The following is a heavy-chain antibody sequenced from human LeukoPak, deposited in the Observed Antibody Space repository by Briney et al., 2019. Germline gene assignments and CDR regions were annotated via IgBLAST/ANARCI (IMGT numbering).Heavy chain of an antibody. D-gene: IGHD2-2*01. Sequence: PGGSLRLSCAASGFTFSSYWMHWVRQAPGKGLVWVSRINSDGSSTSYADSVKGRFTISRDNAKNTLYLQMNSLRAEDTAVYYCARATLGYCSSTSCYRVPSNWFDPWGQGTLVTVSS. V-gene: IGHV3-74*01. CDR3: ARATLGYCSSTSCYRVPSNWFDP. CDR1: GFTFSSYW. J-gene: IGHJ5*02. CDR2: INSDGSST.